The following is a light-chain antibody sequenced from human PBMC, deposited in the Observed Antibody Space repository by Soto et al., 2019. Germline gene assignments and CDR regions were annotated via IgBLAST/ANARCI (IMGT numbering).Light chain of an antibody. CDR3: SSFTSSITYV. CDR1: SSDVGGYNS. J-gene: IGLJ1*01. V-gene: IGLV2-14*01. Sequence: LTQPASVSGSPGQSITISCTGTSSDVGGYNSVSWYRQDPGKAPKLMIYDVTNRPSGVSNRFSGSKSGNTASLTISGLQAEDEADYYCSSFTSSITYVFGTGTKVTVL. CDR2: DVT.